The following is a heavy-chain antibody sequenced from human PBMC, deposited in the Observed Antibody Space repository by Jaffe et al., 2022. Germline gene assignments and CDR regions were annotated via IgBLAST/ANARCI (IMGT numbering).Heavy chain of an antibody. CDR1: GYTFTSYA. J-gene: IGHJ3*02. CDR2: INAGNGNT. V-gene: IGHV1-3*01. D-gene: IGHD4-17*01. Sequence: QVQLVQSGAEVKKPGASVKVSCKASGYTFTSYAMHWVRQAPGQRLEWMGWINAGNGNTKYSQKFQGRVTITRDTSASTAYMELSSLRSEDTAVYYCARANGGLRWRHDAFDIWGQGTMVTVSS. CDR3: ARANGGLRWRHDAFDI.